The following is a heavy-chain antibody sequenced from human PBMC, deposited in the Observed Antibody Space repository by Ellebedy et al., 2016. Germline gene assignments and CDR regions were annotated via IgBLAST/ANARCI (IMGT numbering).Heavy chain of an antibody. CDR1: GFTFSSYS. Sequence: GESLKISXAASGFTFSSYSMNWVRQAPGKGLEWVSYISSSSSTIYYADSVKGRFTISRDNAKNSLYLQMNSLRAEDTAVYYCARDPLGLWSYSDYWGQGTLVTVSS. J-gene: IGHJ4*02. V-gene: IGHV3-48*04. D-gene: IGHD5-18*01. CDR2: ISSSSSTI. CDR3: ARDPLGLWSYSDY.